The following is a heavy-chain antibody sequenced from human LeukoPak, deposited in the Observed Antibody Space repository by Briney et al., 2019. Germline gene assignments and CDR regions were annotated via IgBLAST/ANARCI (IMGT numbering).Heavy chain of an antibody. CDR2: INWNGGSI. CDR1: GFTFDDYG. J-gene: IGHJ4*02. V-gene: IGHV3-20*04. Sequence: GGSLRLSCAASGFTFDDYGMGWVRQAPGKGLEWVSGINWNGGSIGYADSVKGRFTVSRDDAKNSLYLQMTSLRAEDTAVYYCARRRDFIDYWGQGTLVTVSS. CDR3: ARRRDFIDY. D-gene: IGHD3/OR15-3a*01.